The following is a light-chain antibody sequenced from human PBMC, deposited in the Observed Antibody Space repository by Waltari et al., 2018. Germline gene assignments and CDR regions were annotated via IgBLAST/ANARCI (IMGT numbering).Light chain of an antibody. CDR2: GNS. CDR3: QSYDSSLSRYV. J-gene: IGLJ1*01. CDR1: SSNLGANSH. V-gene: IGLV1-40*01. Sequence: QSVLTQPPSVSGAPGPRVTLPRPGSSSNLGANSHVPWYPQVPGTAPPPLRSGNSNRPSGVPDRFSASKSGTSASLAITGLQADDEADYYCQSYDSSLSRYVFGSGNEVTVL.